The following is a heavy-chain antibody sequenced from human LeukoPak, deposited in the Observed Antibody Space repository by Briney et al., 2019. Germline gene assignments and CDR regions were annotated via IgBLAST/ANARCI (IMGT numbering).Heavy chain of an antibody. Sequence: SETLPLTCAVYGGSFSGYYWSWIRQPPGKGLEWIGEINHSGSTNYNPSLKSRVTISVDTSKNQFSLKLSSVTAADTAVYYCARVRMQLFNYYYYMDVWGKGTTVTVSS. V-gene: IGHV4-34*01. CDR2: INHSGST. D-gene: IGHD6-13*01. CDR1: GGSFSGYY. J-gene: IGHJ6*03. CDR3: ARVRMQLFNYYYYMDV.